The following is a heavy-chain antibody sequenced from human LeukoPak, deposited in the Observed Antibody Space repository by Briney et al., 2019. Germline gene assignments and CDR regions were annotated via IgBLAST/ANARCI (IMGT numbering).Heavy chain of an antibody. J-gene: IGHJ6*03. CDR2: MNPNSGNT. Sequence: ASVKVSCKASGYTFTSYDINWVRQATGQGLEWMGWMNPNSGNTGYAQKFQGRVTMTRNTSISTAYMELSSLRSEDRAVYYCARGQGQETFDWFPRWVYYYYMDVWGKGTTVTVSS. V-gene: IGHV1-8*01. CDR1: GYTFTSYD. D-gene: IGHD3-9*01. CDR3: ARGQGQETFDWFPRWVYYYYMDV.